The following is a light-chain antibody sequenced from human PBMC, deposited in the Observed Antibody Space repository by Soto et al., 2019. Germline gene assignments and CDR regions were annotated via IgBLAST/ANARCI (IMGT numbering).Light chain of an antibody. CDR2: AAS. J-gene: IGKJ2*01. CDR3: QQSYSTPLYT. CDR1: QSISSY. V-gene: IGKV1-39*01. Sequence: DIQMTQSQSSLSASVGDRVTITCRASQSISSYLNWYQQKPGKAPKLLIYAASSLQSGVPSRFSGSGSGTDFTLTISSLQPEDFATYYCQQSYSTPLYTFGQGTMLEIK.